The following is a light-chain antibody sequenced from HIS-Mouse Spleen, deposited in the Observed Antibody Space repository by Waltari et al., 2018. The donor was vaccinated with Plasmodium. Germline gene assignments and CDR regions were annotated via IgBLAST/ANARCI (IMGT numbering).Light chain of an antibody. CDR3: QSYDSSNVV. CDR2: EDN. CDR1: SGSIASNY. Sequence: NFMLTQPHSVSESPGKTVTISCTRSSGSIASNYVQWSQQRPGSAPTTVIYEDNQRPSGVPDRFSGSIDSSSNSASLTLSGLKTEDEADYYCQSYDSSNVVFGGGTKLTVL. J-gene: IGLJ2*01. V-gene: IGLV6-57*04.